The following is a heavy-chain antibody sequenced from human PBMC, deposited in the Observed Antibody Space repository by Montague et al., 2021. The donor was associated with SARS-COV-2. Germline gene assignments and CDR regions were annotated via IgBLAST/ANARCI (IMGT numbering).Heavy chain of an antibody. CDR1: GASFSGYH. J-gene: IGHJ5*02. CDR2: VIHSGNT. CDR3: AKVPQTHEARGLLTGCIDL. Sequence: SETLSLTCNVYGASFSGYHWTWIRQSPGRGLEWIGDVIHSGNTSYNPSLQSRLTMSVDTYKNQFSLRLSSVTAADTAVYFCAKVPQTHEARGLLTGCIDLWGQGTLVTVSS. V-gene: IGHV4-34*10. D-gene: IGHD1-14*01.